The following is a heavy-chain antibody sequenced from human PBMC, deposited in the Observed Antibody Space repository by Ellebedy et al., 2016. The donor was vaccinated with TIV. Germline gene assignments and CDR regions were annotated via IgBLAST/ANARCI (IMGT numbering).Heavy chain of an antibody. V-gene: IGHV1-69*06. CDR1: GYTFTSYG. J-gene: IGHJ6*02. CDR3: ARGLVVVPAAIDYYYGMDV. D-gene: IGHD2-2*02. Sequence: SVKVSXXASGYTFTSYGISWVRQAPGQGLEWMGGIIPIFGTANYAQKFQGRVTITADKSTSTAYMELSSLRSEDTAVYYCARGLVVVPAAIDYYYGMDVWGQGTTVTVSS. CDR2: IIPIFGTA.